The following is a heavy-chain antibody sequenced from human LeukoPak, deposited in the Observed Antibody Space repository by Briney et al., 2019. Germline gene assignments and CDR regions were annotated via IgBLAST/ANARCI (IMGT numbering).Heavy chain of an antibody. V-gene: IGHV3-23*01. CDR3: AKDLVVVPAADFDY. D-gene: IGHD2-2*01. Sequence: GGSLRLSCAASGFTFSNFDMTWVRQAPGKGLEWVSAISGSGGSTYYADSVKGRFTISRDNSKNTLYLQMNSLRAEDTAVYYCAKDLVVVPAADFDYWGQGTLVTVSS. J-gene: IGHJ4*02. CDR2: ISGSGGST. CDR1: GFTFSNFD.